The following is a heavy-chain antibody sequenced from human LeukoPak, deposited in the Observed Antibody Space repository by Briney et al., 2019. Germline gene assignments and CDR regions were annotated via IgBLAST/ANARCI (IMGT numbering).Heavy chain of an antibody. CDR2: IKQDGSEK. D-gene: IGHD2-21*02. CDR3: VRDPSAYCGGDCPDY. Sequence: GGSLRLSCAASGFTFDNYAMSWVRQAPGKGLEWVANIKQDGSEKYYVDSVEGRFTISRDNAKNSLYLQMNSLRAEDTAVYYCVRDPSAYCGGDCPDYWGQGTLVTVSS. J-gene: IGHJ4*02. CDR1: GFTFDNYA. V-gene: IGHV3-7*01.